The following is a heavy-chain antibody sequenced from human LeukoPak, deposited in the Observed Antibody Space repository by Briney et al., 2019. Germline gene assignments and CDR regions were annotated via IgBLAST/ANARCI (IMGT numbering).Heavy chain of an antibody. CDR2: IYHSGST. Sequence: PSETLSLTCTVSGYSISSGYYWGWIRQPPGKGLEWIGSIYHSGSTYYNPSLKSRVTISVDTSKNQFSLKLSSVTAADTAVYYCARRLTIGAPTMKSVFDIWGQGTVVTVSS. D-gene: IGHD3-22*01. CDR3: ARRLTIGAPTMKSVFDI. J-gene: IGHJ3*02. V-gene: IGHV4-38-2*02. CDR1: GYSISSGYY.